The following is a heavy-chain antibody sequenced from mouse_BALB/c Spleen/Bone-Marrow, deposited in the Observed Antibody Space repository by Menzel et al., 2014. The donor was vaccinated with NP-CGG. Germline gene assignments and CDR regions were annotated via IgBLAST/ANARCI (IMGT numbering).Heavy chain of an antibody. CDR2: VYPGNSDA. Sequence: DVQLQESGTVLARPGASVKMSRKASGYSFTNYWMHWIKQRPGQGLEWVGAVYPGNSDARYNQKFKGKAKLTAVTSASIAYMELSSLTNEDSAVYYCSRDNYAFAYWGQGTLVTVSA. D-gene: IGHD2-4*01. CDR3: SRDNYAFAY. J-gene: IGHJ3*01. V-gene: IGHV1-5*01. CDR1: GYSFTNYW.